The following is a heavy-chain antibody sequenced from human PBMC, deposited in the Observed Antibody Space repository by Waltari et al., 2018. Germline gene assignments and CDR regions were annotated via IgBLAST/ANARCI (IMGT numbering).Heavy chain of an antibody. CDR3: ARDGGVSTTRWYLDL. Sequence: EMQLVESGGGLVQPGKSLRLSCVVSGFTFDDHGMHWVRQAPGKGLGWVSGVSWNSDDIAYADSLKGRFTVSRDNAKNTLYLEMNRLTVDDTALYYCARDGGVSTTRWYLDLWGRGTLVTVSS. V-gene: IGHV3-9*01. CDR2: VSWNSDDI. CDR1: GFTFDDHG. D-gene: IGHD3-16*01. J-gene: IGHJ2*01.